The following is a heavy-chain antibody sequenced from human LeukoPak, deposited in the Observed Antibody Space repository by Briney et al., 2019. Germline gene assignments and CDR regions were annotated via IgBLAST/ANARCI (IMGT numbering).Heavy chain of an antibody. V-gene: IGHV4-4*09. J-gene: IGHJ5*02. CDR3: AGRMTRTSNYWFDP. CDR1: GGSISSYY. Sequence: PSETLSLTCTVSGGSISSYYWSWIRQPPGQGLEWIGYIYTSASTNYNPSLKSRATISIDTSKNQFSLKLSSVTAADTAVYYCAGRMTRTSNYWFDPWGQGTLVTVSS. CDR2: IYTSAST. D-gene: IGHD1-1*01.